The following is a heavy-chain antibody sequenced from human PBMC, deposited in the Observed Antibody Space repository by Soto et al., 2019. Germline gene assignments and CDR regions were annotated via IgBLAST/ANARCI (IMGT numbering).Heavy chain of an antibody. CDR2: IYYGGSA. V-gene: IGHV4-59*08. CDR1: GGSISTYY. CDR3: ARGGHCTTGVCSALDY. D-gene: IGHD2-8*01. J-gene: IGHJ4*02. Sequence: QVQLQESGPGLVKPSGTLSLTCTVSGGSISTYYWSWIRQLPGKGLEWIGYIYYGGSANYNPSLKVQGTFTVDTSKKQFSLKLSSVTAADTAVDYCARGGHCTTGVCSALDYWGQGTLVTVSS.